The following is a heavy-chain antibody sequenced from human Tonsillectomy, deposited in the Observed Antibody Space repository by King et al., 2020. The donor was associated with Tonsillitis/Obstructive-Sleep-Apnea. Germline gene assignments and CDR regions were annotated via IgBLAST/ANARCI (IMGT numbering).Heavy chain of an antibody. CDR3: VRGAAARLSYDYYYYGMDV. CDR1: GGTFSSYA. Sequence: QLVQSGAEVKKPGSSVKVSCKASGGTFSSYAISWVRQAPGQGLEWMGGIIPILGIANNAQKFQGRVTITADKSTSTAYMELSSLRSEDTAVYYCVRGAAARLSYDYYYYGMDVWGQGTTVTVSS. D-gene: IGHD6-6*01. CDR2: IIPILGIA. V-gene: IGHV1-69*10. J-gene: IGHJ6*02.